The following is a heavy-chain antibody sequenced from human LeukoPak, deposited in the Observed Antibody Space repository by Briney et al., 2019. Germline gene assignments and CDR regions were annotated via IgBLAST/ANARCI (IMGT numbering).Heavy chain of an antibody. V-gene: IGHV3-23*01. CDR1: GFTFSSYA. J-gene: IGHJ6*02. D-gene: IGHD3-9*01. CDR2: ISGSGGST. Sequence: GGSLRLSCAASGFTFSSYAMSWVRQAPGKGLEWVSAISGSGGSTYYADSVKGRFTISRDNSENTLYLQMNSLRAEDTAVYYCATFYDILTGAYGMDVWGQGTTVTVSS. CDR3: ATFYDILTGAYGMDV.